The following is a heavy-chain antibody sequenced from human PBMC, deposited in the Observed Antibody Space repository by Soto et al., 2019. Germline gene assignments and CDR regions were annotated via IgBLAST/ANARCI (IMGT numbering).Heavy chain of an antibody. D-gene: IGHD3-3*01. CDR2: INAGNGNT. Sequence: QVQLVQSGAEVKKPVASVQGSCKASGYTFTSYAMHWVRQAPGQRLEWMGWINAGNGNTKYSQKFQGRVTITRDTSARTADMELSSVRSEDTAVYYCARGGLYDFWSGYQLDYWGQGTLVTVSS. J-gene: IGHJ4*02. V-gene: IGHV1-3*01. CDR3: ARGGLYDFWSGYQLDY. CDR1: GYTFTSYA.